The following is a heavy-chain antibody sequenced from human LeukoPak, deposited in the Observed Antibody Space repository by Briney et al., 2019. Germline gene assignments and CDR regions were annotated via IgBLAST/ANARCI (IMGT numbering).Heavy chain of an antibody. CDR3: ARGRRGYSYGKYYFDY. V-gene: IGHV4-34*01. Sequence: SETLSLTCAVYGGSFSGYYWSWIRQPPGKGLEWIGEINHSGSTNCNPSLKSRVTISVDTSKNQFSLKLSSVTAADTAVYYCARGRRGYSYGKYYFDYWGQGTLVTVSS. CDR1: GGSFSGYY. D-gene: IGHD5-18*01. CDR2: INHSGST. J-gene: IGHJ4*02.